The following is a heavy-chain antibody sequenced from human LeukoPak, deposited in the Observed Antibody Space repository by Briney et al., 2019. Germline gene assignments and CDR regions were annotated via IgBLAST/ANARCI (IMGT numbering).Heavy chain of an antibody. CDR1: GFTFSSYS. J-gene: IGHJ4*02. D-gene: IGHD1-26*01. Sequence: GGSLRLSCAASGFTFSSYSMHWVRHAPGKGLEYVSFISSNGGTTYYANSVKGRFSISRYNSKNTLYLQMGSLKLDDMAVYYCARGWDVRLDYWGQGTLVTVYS. CDR3: ARGWDVRLDY. CDR2: ISSNGGTT. V-gene: IGHV3-64*01.